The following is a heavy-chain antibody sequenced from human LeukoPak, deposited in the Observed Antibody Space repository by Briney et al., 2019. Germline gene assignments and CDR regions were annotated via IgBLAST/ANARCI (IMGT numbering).Heavy chain of an antibody. V-gene: IGHV3-23*01. J-gene: IGHJ3*02. CDR2: IGGSGVST. CDR1: GFTFSTYG. D-gene: IGHD3-10*01. Sequence: GGSLRLSCAAAGFTFSTYGMTWVRQAPGKGLEWVSAIGGSGVSTYYADSVKGRFTISRDNSRNTLYLQMNSLRAEDTAVYYCAKETSALVRGAFDIWGQGTMVTVSS. CDR3: AKETSALVRGAFDI.